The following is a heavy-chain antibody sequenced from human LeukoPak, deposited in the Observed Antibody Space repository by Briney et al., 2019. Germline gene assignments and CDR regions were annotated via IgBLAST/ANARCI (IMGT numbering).Heavy chain of an antibody. D-gene: IGHD2-2*02. Sequence: GGSLRLSCAASGFTFGSYGMHWVRQAPGKGLEWVAVISYDGSNKYYADSVKGRFTISRDNSKNTLYLQMNSLRAEDTAVYYCARGYCTSTSCYNDYWGQGTLVTVSS. V-gene: IGHV3-30*03. CDR2: ISYDGSNK. CDR1: GFTFGSYG. CDR3: ARGYCTSTSCYNDY. J-gene: IGHJ4*02.